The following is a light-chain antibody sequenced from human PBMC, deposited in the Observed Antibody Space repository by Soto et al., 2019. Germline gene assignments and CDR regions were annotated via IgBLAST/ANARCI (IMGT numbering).Light chain of an antibody. J-gene: IGKJ4*01. CDR1: QSVSSS. CDR2: GAS. Sequence: EIVMTQSPATLSVSPGERATLSCRASQSVSSSLAWYQHKPGQAPRLLIYGASTRATGIPARFSGSGSGTEFTLTISSLQSEDFAVYYCQHYNNWPLTFGGGTKVEIK. CDR3: QHYNNWPLT. V-gene: IGKV3-15*01.